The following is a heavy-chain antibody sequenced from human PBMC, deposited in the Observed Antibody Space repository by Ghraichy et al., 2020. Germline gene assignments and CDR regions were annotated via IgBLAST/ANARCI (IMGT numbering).Heavy chain of an antibody. CDR3: ATYPRRNTYCGGDCYPGLDY. CDR2: INPNSGGT. V-gene: IGHV1-2*02. D-gene: IGHD2-21*02. J-gene: IGHJ4*02. Sequence: ASVKVSCKASGYTFTGYYMHWVRQAPGQGLEWMGWINPNSGGTNYAQKFQGRVTMTRDTSISTAYMELSRLRSDDTAVYYCATYPRRNTYCGGDCYPGLDYWGQGTLVTVSS. CDR1: GYTFTGYY.